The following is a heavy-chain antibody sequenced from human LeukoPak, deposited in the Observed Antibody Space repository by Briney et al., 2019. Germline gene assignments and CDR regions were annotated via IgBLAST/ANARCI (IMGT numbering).Heavy chain of an antibody. CDR2: ISLRGLT. CDR3: SRESGPFSPFGF. CDR1: GGSISGTNW. J-gene: IGHJ4*02. D-gene: IGHD1-26*01. Sequence: PSETLSLTCGVSGGSISGTNWWSWVTQPPGQGLEWIGEISLRGLTNYNPSLRSRLTMSLDESKNQVSLNLTSVTAADTAVYYCSRESGPFSPFGFWGQGTLVSVHS. V-gene: IGHV4-4*02.